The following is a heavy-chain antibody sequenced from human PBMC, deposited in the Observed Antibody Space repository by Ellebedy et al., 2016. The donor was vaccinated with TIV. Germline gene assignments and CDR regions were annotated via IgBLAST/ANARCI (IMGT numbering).Heavy chain of an antibody. CDR3: AKDDSCSGGSCYRPYYGMDV. Sequence: PGGSLRLSCAASGFTFSSYSMNWVRQAPGKGLEWVSSISSSSSYIYYGDSVKGRFTISRDNSKNTLYLQMNSLRAEDTAVYYCAKDDSCSGGSCYRPYYGMDVWGQGTTVTVSS. V-gene: IGHV3-21*04. D-gene: IGHD2-15*01. CDR1: GFTFSSYS. J-gene: IGHJ6*02. CDR2: ISSSSSYI.